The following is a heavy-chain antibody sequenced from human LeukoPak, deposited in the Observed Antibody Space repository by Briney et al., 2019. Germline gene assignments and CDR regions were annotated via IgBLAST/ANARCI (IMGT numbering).Heavy chain of an antibody. CDR1: GFTVSSNY. D-gene: IGHD6-19*01. CDR3: GGESGSGWYGGDY. CDR2: IYSGGST. J-gene: IGHJ4*02. V-gene: IGHV3-66*01. Sequence: GGSLRLSCAASGFTVSSNYMSWVRQAPGKGLEWVSVIYSGGSTYYADSVKGRFTISRDNSKNTLYLQMNSPRAKDTAVYYCGGESGSGWYGGDYWGQGTLVTVSS.